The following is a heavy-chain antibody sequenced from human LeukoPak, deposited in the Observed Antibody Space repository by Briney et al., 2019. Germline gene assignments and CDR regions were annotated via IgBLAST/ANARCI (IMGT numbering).Heavy chain of an antibody. J-gene: IGHJ4*02. CDR3: ARDLGRWGYYFDY. Sequence: PSETLSLTCTVSGGSISSYYWSWIRQPPGKGLEWIGYIYYSGSTNYNPSLKSRVTISVDTSKNQFSLKLSSVTAADTAVYYCARDLGRWGYYFDYWGQGTLFTVSS. CDR2: IYYSGST. V-gene: IGHV4-59*01. D-gene: IGHD3-16*01. CDR1: GGSISSYY.